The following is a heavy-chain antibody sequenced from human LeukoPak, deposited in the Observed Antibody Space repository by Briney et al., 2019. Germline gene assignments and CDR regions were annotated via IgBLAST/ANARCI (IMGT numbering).Heavy chain of an antibody. D-gene: IGHD5-12*01. CDR2: IHTSGST. V-gene: IGHV4-4*07. Sequence: PSETQTLPCIVSGGSFSSHSWSWIRQSAGKGPEWIGRIHTSGSTNYNPSLRSRVTMSVDTSKNQFSLTLNSVTAADAGAYYCTRDRTGYMGYEADPFDIWGDGQPVTVSS. CDR3: TRDRTGYMGYEADPFDI. J-gene: IGHJ3*02. CDR1: GGSFSSHS.